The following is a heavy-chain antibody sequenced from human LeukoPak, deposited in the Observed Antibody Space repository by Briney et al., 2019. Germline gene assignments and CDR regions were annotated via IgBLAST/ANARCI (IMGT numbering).Heavy chain of an antibody. Sequence: SETLSLTCTVSGGSISSSSYYWGWIRQPPGKGLEWIVSLYYSGSTYYNPSLKSRVTISGDTSKNQFSLRLSSVTAADTAVYYCARQWADGSGWTIDYWGQGTLVTVSS. CDR3: ARQWADGSGWTIDY. CDR1: GGSISSSSYY. V-gene: IGHV4-39*01. CDR2: LYYSGST. J-gene: IGHJ4*02. D-gene: IGHD6-19*01.